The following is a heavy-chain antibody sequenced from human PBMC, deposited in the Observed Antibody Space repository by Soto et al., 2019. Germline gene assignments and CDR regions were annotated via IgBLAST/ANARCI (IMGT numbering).Heavy chain of an antibody. CDR3: ARDEPYSSSSDGMDV. D-gene: IGHD6-13*01. CDR2: INPNSGGT. J-gene: IGHJ6*02. Sequence: QVQLVQSGAEVKKPGASVKVSCKASGYTFTGYYMHWVRQAPGQGLEWMGWINPNSGGTNYAQKFQGWVTMTRDTSISTAYMELSRLRSDDTAVYYCARDEPYSSSSDGMDVWGQGTTVTVSS. CDR1: GYTFTGYY. V-gene: IGHV1-2*04.